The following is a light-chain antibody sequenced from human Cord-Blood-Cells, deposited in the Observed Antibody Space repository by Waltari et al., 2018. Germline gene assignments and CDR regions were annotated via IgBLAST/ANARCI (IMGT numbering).Light chain of an antibody. CDR3: QQLKTSG. CDR2: AAS. V-gene: IGKV1-9*01. CDR1: QGISSY. Sequence: DIQLTQSPSFLSASVGDRVTITCRASQGISSYLAWYQQKPGKAPKLLSYAASTLQSGVPSRFSGSGSGTEFTLTISGLQPDDFSTYHWQQLKTSGFGQGTKVEIK. J-gene: IGKJ1*01.